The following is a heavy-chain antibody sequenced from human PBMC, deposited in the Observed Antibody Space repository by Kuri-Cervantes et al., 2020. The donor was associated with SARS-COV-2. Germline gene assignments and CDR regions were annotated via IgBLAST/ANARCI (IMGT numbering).Heavy chain of an antibody. CDR2: ISGSGSYI. CDR3: ARAYGDYVFREALDS. V-gene: IGHV3-21*06. D-gene: IGHD4-17*01. Sequence: GESLKISCAASGFSLSRYTMNWVRQAPGKAPEWVSSISGSGSYIYYADSVKGRFIISRDNAKNSLYPQMNSLRVEDTALYYCARAYGDYVFREALDSWGQGTLVTVSS. CDR1: GFSLSRYT. J-gene: IGHJ4*02.